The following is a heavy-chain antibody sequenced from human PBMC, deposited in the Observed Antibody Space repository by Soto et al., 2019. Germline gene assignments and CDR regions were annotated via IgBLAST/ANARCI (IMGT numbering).Heavy chain of an antibody. J-gene: IGHJ5*02. D-gene: IGHD3-10*01. CDR1: GFTFSTYW. Sequence: GSLRLSCAASGFTFSTYWIHWVRQAPGKGLVWVSRIHGDATYTQYADSVKGRFTISRDNAKNTLYLQMTNMDPVDTATYYCAHSWEYYGSGSYYRYNWFDPWGQGTLVTVSS. CDR3: AHSWEYYGSGSYYRYNWFDP. V-gene: IGHV3-74*01. CDR2: IHGDATYT.